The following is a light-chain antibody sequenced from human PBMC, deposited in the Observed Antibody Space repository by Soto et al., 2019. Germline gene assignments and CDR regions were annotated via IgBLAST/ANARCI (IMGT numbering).Light chain of an antibody. V-gene: IGLV2-8*01. CDR2: EGT. Sequence: QSALTQPPSASGSPGQSVTISCTGTNSDVGAYNYVSWYRQHPGKAPKLMIFEGTKRPSGVSDRFSASKSGYTASLTISGLRAEDEANYYCCSYAGGTTWVFGGGTKLTVL. CDR3: CSYAGGTTWV. CDR1: NSDVGAYNY. J-gene: IGLJ3*02.